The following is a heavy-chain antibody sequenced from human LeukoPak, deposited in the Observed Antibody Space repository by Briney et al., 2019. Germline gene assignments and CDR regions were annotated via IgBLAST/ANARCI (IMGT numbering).Heavy chain of an antibody. CDR2: IYYSGST. V-gene: IGHV4-61*01. J-gene: IGHJ5*02. CDR1: GGSISSGSYY. Sequence: SSETLSLTCTVSGGSISSGSYYWSWIRQPPGKGLEWIGYIYYSGSTNYNPSLKSRVTISVDTSKNQFSLKLSSVTAADTAVYYCARGNNWFDPWGQGTLVTVSS. CDR3: ARGNNWFDP.